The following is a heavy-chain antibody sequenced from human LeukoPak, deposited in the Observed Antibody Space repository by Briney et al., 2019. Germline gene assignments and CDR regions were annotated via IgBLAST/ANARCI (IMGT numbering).Heavy chain of an antibody. V-gene: IGHV3-23*01. J-gene: IGHJ6*04. CDR1: GFPFSSYA. Sequence: PGGSLRLSCAASGFPFSSYATTWVRQAPGKGLEWVSAISASGGSTYYADSVRGRFTISRDNSKNTLYLQMNSLRAEDTAVYYCAKASAGSGRALYYYGMDVWGKGTTVTVSS. CDR2: ISASGGST. D-gene: IGHD3-10*01. CDR3: AKASAGSGRALYYYGMDV.